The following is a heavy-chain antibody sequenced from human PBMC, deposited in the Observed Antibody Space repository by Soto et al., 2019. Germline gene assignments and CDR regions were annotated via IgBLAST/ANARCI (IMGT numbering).Heavy chain of an antibody. J-gene: IGHJ6*02. Sequence: QVQLVESGGGVVQPGRSLRLSCAASGFTFSSYGIHWVRQAPGKGLEWVAVISYDGSNEYHADSVKGRFTISRDNSKNTLYLQMNSLRAEDTAVYYCSKDRGMITFGEENGMDVWGQGTTVTVSS. CDR2: ISYDGSNE. D-gene: IGHD3-16*01. CDR3: SKDRGMITFGEENGMDV. CDR1: GFTFSSYG. V-gene: IGHV3-30*18.